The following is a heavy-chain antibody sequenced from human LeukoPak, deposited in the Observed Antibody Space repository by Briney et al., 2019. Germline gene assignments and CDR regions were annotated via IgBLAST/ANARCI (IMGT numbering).Heavy chain of an antibody. CDR3: ARVMGDYVWGSYRQSPEYYFDY. CDR1: GVSISSGGYY. CDR2: IYYSGST. J-gene: IGHJ4*02. Sequence: SETLSLTCTVSGVSISSGGYYWSWLRQHPGKGLEWIGYIYYSGSTYYNPSLKSRVTISVATSKNQFSLKLSSVTAADTAVYYCARVMGDYVWGSYRQSPEYYFDYWGQGTLVTVSS. V-gene: IGHV4-31*03. D-gene: IGHD3-16*02.